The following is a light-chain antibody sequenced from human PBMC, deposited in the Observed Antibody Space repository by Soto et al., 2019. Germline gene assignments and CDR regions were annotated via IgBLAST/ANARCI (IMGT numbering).Light chain of an antibody. Sequence: QSALTQPPSASGSPGQSVTISCTGTSSDVGGYNYVSWYQQHPGKAPKLMIYEVSKRPSGVPDRFSGSKSGNTASLTVSGLGAEDEADYYCRSYAGSNVVFGGGTNLTVL. CDR3: RSYAGSNVV. V-gene: IGLV2-8*01. J-gene: IGLJ2*01. CDR1: SSDVGGYNY. CDR2: EVS.